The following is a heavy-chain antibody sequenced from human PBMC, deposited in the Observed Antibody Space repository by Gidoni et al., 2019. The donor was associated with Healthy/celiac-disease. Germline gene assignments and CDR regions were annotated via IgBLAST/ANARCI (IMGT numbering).Heavy chain of an antibody. J-gene: IGHJ4*02. CDR2: ISYDGSTK. CDR1: GFTFRSYG. V-gene: IGHV3-30*18. Sequence: QVQLVESGGGVVQPGRSLRLSCAASGFTFRSYGMHWVRPAPGKGLEWVAVISYDGSTKYSADSVKGRFTISRDNSKNTLYLQMNSLRAEDTAVYYCAKGYSYGLHWGQGTLVTVSS. CDR3: AKGYSYGLH. D-gene: IGHD5-18*01.